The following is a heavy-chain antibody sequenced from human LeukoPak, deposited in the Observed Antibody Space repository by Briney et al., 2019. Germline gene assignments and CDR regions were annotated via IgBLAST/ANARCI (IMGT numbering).Heavy chain of an antibody. CDR1: GGSISSGDYY. D-gene: IGHD1-1*01. V-gene: IGHV4-30-4*08. Sequence: PSETLSLTCTVSGGSISSGDYYWSWIRQPPGKGLEWIGYIYYSGSTYYNPSLKSRVTISVDTSKNQFTLKLSSVTAADTAVYYCARGAFTGTSPFDYWGQGTLVTVSS. J-gene: IGHJ4*02. CDR2: IYYSGST. CDR3: ARGAFTGTSPFDY.